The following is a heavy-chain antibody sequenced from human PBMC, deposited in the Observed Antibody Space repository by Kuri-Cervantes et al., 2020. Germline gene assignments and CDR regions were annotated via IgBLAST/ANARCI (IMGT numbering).Heavy chain of an antibody. CDR3: AREPAAYYYDSSGYYPPTQNWFDP. Sequence: ASVKVSCKASGYTLTSYYMHWVRQAPGQGLEWMGIINPSGGSTSYAQKFQGRVTMTRDTSTSKVYMELSRLRSEDTAVYYCAREPAAYYYDSSGYYPPTQNWFDPWGQGTLVTVSS. CDR1: GYTLTSYY. V-gene: IGHV1-46*01. D-gene: IGHD3-22*01. J-gene: IGHJ5*02. CDR2: INPSGGST.